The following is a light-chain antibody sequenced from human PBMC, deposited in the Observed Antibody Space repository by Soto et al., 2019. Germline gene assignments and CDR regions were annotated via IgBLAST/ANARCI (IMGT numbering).Light chain of an antibody. Sequence: EIVMTQSPATLSVSPGERATLSCRASQSVSNSLAWYQQTPGQAPRLLIYDASTRATGIPARFSGSGSGTEFTLTISSLQSDDFALYYCQHYNNWPLTFGGGTKVEIK. CDR1: QSVSNS. CDR3: QHYNNWPLT. V-gene: IGKV3-15*01. J-gene: IGKJ4*01. CDR2: DAS.